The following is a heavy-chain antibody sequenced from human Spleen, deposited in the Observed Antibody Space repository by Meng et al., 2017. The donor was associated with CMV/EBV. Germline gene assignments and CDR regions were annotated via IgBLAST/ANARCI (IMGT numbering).Heavy chain of an antibody. Sequence: GESLKISCAASGFTFSSYSMNWVRQAPGQGLEYVSTINDNGRTSFYADSVKGRFTISRDNSKNTVFLQMNSLTADDTAVYYCAKGEWELPTFFDSWGQGILVTVSS. CDR3: AKGEWELPTFFDS. CDR2: INDNGRTS. V-gene: IGHV3-23*01. CDR1: GFTFSSYS. D-gene: IGHD1-26*01. J-gene: IGHJ4*02.